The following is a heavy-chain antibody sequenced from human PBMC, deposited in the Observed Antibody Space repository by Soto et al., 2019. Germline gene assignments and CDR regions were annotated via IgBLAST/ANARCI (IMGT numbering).Heavy chain of an antibody. V-gene: IGHV3-23*01. D-gene: IGHD3-3*01. Sequence: EEQLLESGGDLVQPGGSLKLSCAASGFTFSSYAMNWVRQAPGKGLEWVSSINGNGRKTSYADSVRGRFTISRDNSKKTLFLHVNSLRAEHTAVYYCVKDLIFDVWTGYRYYAMEIWGQGTTVNVS. CDR1: GFTFSSYA. CDR2: INGNGRKT. J-gene: IGHJ6*02. CDR3: VKDLIFDVWTGYRYYAMEI.